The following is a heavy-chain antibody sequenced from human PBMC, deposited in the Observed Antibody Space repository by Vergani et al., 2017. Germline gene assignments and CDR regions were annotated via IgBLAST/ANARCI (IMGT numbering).Heavy chain of an antibody. CDR2: IDRNYGV. CDR3: VKDNDYDADGPFDL. V-gene: IGHV4-30-4*08. Sequence: QVQLQESGPGLVKPSQTLSLTCTVSGGSISSGDYYWSWIRQPPGKGLEWVSGIDRNYGVKNGNSFEGRFSISRDNAKKAVFLQMNNLRHEDTALYFCVKDNDYDADGPFDLWGRGTLVTVSS. J-gene: IGHJ2*01. D-gene: IGHD3-16*01. CDR1: GGSISSGDYY.